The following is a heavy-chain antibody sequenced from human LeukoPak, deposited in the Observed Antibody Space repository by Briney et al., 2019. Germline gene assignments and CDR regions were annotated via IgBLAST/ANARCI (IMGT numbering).Heavy chain of an antibody. CDR2: ISYDGSNK. J-gene: IGHJ4*02. CDR1: GFTFSSYG. V-gene: IGHV3-30*18. D-gene: IGHD6-19*01. CDR3: AKSPNGQWLVRTYFDY. Sequence: GRSLRLSCAASGFTFSSYGMHWVRQAPGKGLEWVAVISYDGSNKYYADSVKGRFTISRDNSKNTLYLQMNSLGAEDTAVYYCAKSPNGQWLVRTYFDYWGQGTLVTVSS.